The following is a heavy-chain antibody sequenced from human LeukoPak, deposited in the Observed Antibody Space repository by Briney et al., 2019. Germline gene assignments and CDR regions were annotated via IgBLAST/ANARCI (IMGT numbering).Heavy chain of an antibody. V-gene: IGHV4-39*07. J-gene: IGHJ4*02. CDR3: ARDQGAKISDLSGFDY. CDR1: GGSISSSSYY. CDR2: IYYSGST. Sequence: SETLSLTCTVSGGSISSSSYYWGWIRQPPGKGLEWIGSIYYSGSTYYNPSLRSRVTISVDTSKNQFSLKLSSVTAADAAVYYCARDQGAKISDLSGFDYWGQGTLVTVSS. D-gene: IGHD1-26*01.